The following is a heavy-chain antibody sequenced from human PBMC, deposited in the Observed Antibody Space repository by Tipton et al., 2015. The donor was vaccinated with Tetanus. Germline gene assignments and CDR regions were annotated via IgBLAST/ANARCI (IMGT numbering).Heavy chain of an antibody. Sequence: SLRLSCAASGFIFSSYGIHWVRLAPGKGLEWVAVSWYDGTDKYYADSVKGRFTISRDNSKNTLYLQVNSLRAEDRAGYYCAREGGCSGGSCFSWGFDNWGPGTQVTVSS. CDR2: SWYDGTDK. D-gene: IGHD2-15*01. CDR1: GFIFSSYG. V-gene: IGHV3-33*01. CDR3: AREGGCSGGSCFSWGFDN. J-gene: IGHJ4*02.